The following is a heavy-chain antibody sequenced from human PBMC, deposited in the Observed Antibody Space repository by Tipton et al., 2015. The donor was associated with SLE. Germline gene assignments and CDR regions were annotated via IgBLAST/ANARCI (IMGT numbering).Heavy chain of an antibody. D-gene: IGHD3-10*01. CDR1: GGSISSYY. J-gene: IGHJ6*03. CDR2: IYYSGST. V-gene: IGHV4-59*07. CDR3: ARGKVTMVRGFIGYYYYYMDV. Sequence: TLSLTCTVSGGSISSYYWSWIRQPPGKGLEWIGYIYYSGSTNYNPSLKSRVTISVDTSKNQFYLKLSSVTAADTAVYYCARGKVTMVRGFIGYYYYYMDVWGKGTTVTVSS.